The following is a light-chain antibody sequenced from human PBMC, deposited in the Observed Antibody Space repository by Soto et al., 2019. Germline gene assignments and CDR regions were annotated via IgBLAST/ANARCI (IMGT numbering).Light chain of an antibody. CDR3: QQSYSTPFT. CDR1: QSISNY. Sequence: DIPMTQSPSSLSASVGDSVTITCRASQSISNYLNWYQQKPGKAPTLLVYAASSLQSGVPSRFSGSGSGTDFTLTISSLQPEDFATYYCQQSYSTPFTFGPGTKVDIK. CDR2: AAS. J-gene: IGKJ3*01. V-gene: IGKV1-39*01.